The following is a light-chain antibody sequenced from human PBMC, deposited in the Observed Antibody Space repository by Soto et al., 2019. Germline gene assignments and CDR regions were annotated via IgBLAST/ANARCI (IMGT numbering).Light chain of an antibody. Sequence: QSALTQSASVSGSPGQSITISCTGTSGDVGGYNYVSWYQQHPGKAPKLMIYEVSNRPSGVSNRFSGSKSGNTASLTISGLQAEDEADYYCSSYTSSNSYVFGTGTKLTVL. CDR1: SGDVGGYNY. CDR2: EVS. CDR3: SSYTSSNSYV. V-gene: IGLV2-14*01. J-gene: IGLJ1*01.